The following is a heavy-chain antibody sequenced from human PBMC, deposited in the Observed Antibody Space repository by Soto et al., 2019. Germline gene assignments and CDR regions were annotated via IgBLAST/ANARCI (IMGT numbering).Heavy chain of an antibody. CDR3: AKVWQWLVPLEYFQH. CDR1: GFTFSSYA. J-gene: IGHJ1*01. D-gene: IGHD6-19*01. V-gene: IGHV3-23*01. CDR2: ISGSGGST. Sequence: GGSLRLSCAASGFTFSSYAMSWVRQAPGKGLEWVSAISGSGGSTYCADSVKGRFTISRDNSKNTLYLQMNSLRAEDTAVYYCAKVWQWLVPLEYFQHWGQGTLVTVSS.